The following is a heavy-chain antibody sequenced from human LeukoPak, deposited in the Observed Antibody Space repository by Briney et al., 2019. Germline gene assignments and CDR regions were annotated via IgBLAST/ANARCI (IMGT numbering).Heavy chain of an antibody. CDR1: GGSITSHY. V-gene: IGHV4-59*11. CDR2: ISYSGST. J-gene: IGHJ4*02. D-gene: IGHD3-9*01. CDR3: ASDSAMRY. Sequence: SSKTLSLTCTVSGGSITSHYWSWIRQSPGKGLEWIGYISYSGSTIYSPSLMSRVTISVDTSKNQLSLKLRSVTAADTALYYCASDSAMRYWGQGTLVTVSS.